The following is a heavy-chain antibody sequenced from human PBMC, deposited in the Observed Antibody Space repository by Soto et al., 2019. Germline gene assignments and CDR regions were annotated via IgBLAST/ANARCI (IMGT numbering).Heavy chain of an antibody. CDR1: GYTFSSYA. CDR3: ARGFSHYYYGMDV. D-gene: IGHD3-3*01. J-gene: IGHJ6*02. CDR2: ISAYNGNT. Sequence: VASVKVSCKASGYTFSSYAISWVRQAPGQGLEWMGWISAYNGNTNYAQKLQGRVTMTTDTSTSTAYMELRSLRSDDTAVYYCARGFSHYYYGMDVWGQGTTVTVSS. V-gene: IGHV1-18*01.